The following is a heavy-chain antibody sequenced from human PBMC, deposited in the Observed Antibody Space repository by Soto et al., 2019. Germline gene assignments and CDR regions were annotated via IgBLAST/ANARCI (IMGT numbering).Heavy chain of an antibody. CDR1: GYTVSSKY. Sequence: GGSLRLSCAASGYTVSSKYMSWVRQAPGKGLEWVSLIQSGGPTYYADSVKGRFTISRDTSENTLHLQMDSLRAEDTAVYYCARDDVLCDGGRCYGVPLDVWGNGTTVTVSS. CDR2: IQSGGPT. V-gene: IGHV3-66*01. D-gene: IGHD2-15*01. CDR3: ARDDVLCDGGRCYGVPLDV. J-gene: IGHJ6*04.